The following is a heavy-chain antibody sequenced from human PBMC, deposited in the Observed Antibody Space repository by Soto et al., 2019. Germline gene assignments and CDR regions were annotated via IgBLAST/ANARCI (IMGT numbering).Heavy chain of an antibody. CDR3: ARDGCLALIVEFHY. D-gene: IGHD3-22*01. J-gene: IGHJ4*02. CDR2: ISSDGSNK. Sequence: QVQLVESGGGVVQPGRSLRLSCAASGFTFSSYTMHWVRQAPGKGLEWVAVISSDGSNKYYAESVKGRFTISRDNSTNTPYLHVNSLRAEDTAVYYCARDGCLALIVEFHYWGQGTLVTVSS. CDR1: GFTFSSYT. V-gene: IGHV3-30-3*01.